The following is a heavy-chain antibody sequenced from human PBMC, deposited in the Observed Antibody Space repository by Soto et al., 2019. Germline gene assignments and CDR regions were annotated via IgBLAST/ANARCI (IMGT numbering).Heavy chain of an antibody. CDR2: IWYDGSNK. CDR1: GFTFSSYG. CDR3: ARDPPNYYDSSGFDY. V-gene: IGHV3-33*01. D-gene: IGHD3-22*01. Sequence: QVQLVESGGGVVQPGRSLRLSCAASGFTFSSYGMHWVRQAPGKGLEWVAVIWYDGSNKYYADSVKGRFTISRDNSKNTLYLQMNSLRAEDTAVYYCARDPPNYYDSSGFDYWGQGTLVTVSS. J-gene: IGHJ4*02.